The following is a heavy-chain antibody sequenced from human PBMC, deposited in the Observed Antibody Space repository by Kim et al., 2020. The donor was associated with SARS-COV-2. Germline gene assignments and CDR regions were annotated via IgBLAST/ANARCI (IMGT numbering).Heavy chain of an antibody. CDR1: GFTFSSYA. J-gene: IGHJ4*02. D-gene: IGHD3-10*01. CDR3: AKLGGMYYYGSGSYYTRVDFDY. V-gene: IGHV3-23*01. CDR2: ISGSGGST. Sequence: GGSLRLSCAASGFTFSSYAMSWVRQAPGKGLEWVSAISGSGGSTYYADSVKGRFTISRDNSKNTLYLQMNSLRAEDTAVYYCAKLGGMYYYGSGSYYTRVDFDYWGQGTLVTVSS.